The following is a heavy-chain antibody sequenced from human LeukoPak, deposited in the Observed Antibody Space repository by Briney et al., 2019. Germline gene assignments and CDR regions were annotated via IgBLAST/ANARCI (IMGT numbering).Heavy chain of an antibody. CDR1: GFTFNYYD. V-gene: IGHV3-13*01. Sequence: TGGSLRLSCAVSGFTFNYYDMHWVRQAPGKRLEWVSAIRTTGDTHYPDSVKGRFAMSREDAKNSVHLQMNTLRAGDTAVYYCERGVSYYYDNSGHPGWYFDLWGRGTLVPVSS. D-gene: IGHD3-22*01. CDR3: ERGVSYYYDNSGHPGWYFDL. CDR2: IRTTGDT. J-gene: IGHJ2*01.